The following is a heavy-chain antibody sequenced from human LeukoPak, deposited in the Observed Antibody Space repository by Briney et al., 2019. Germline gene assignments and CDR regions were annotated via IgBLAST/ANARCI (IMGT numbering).Heavy chain of an antibody. D-gene: IGHD2-2*01. J-gene: IGHJ3*02. CDR2: ISYDGSNK. CDR3: AKHQDIVVVPAAGAFDI. Sequence: PGRSLRLSCAASGFTFSSYGMHWVRQAPGKGLEWVAVISYDGSNKYYADSVKGRFTISRDNSKNTLYLQMNSLRAEDTAVYYCAKHQDIVVVPAAGAFDIWGQGTMVTVSS. V-gene: IGHV3-30*18. CDR1: GFTFSSYG.